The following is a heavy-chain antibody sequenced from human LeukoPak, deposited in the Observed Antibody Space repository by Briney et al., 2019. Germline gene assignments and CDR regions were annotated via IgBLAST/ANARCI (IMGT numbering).Heavy chain of an antibody. D-gene: IGHD1-1*01. J-gene: IGHJ3*02. CDR3: ARSPPLWNGDAFDI. CDR2: ISSSGGST. Sequence: GGSLRLSCAASGFTFSSYAMSWVRQAPGKGLEWVSAISSSGGSTYYADSVKGRFTISRDNSKNSLYLQMNSLRVEDTAVYYCARSPPLWNGDAFDIWGQGTMVTVSS. V-gene: IGHV3-23*01. CDR1: GFTFSSYA.